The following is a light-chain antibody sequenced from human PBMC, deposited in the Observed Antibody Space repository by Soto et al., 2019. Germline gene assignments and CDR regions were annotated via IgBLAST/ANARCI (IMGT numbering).Light chain of an antibody. J-gene: IGKJ5*01. V-gene: IGKV3-11*01. CDR1: QSFNEN. Sequence: EIVLTQARVTLSFSPGERATLSCRASQSFNENLFWYQQKSGQPPRLLIYDAFTRATGIPARFSGSGSGTDFTLTITSLEPEDFAVYYCQHRRVWPVSFGQGTRLEIK. CDR3: QHRRVWPVS. CDR2: DAF.